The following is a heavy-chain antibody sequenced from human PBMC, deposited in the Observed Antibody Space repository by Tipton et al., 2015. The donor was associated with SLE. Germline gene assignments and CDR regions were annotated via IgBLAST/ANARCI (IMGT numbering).Heavy chain of an antibody. CDR3: ATILSNDFDY. J-gene: IGHJ4*02. Sequence: SLRLSCAASGLTFFSSASMHWVRQAPGKGLEWVAVIWYDGSKKYYGDSVKGRFTISRDNSKNTLYLQMNGLRGEDTAVYYCATILSNDFDYWGQGTLVTVSS. V-gene: IGHV3-33*01. CDR1: GLTFFSSAS. CDR2: IWYDGSKK. D-gene: IGHD3-9*01.